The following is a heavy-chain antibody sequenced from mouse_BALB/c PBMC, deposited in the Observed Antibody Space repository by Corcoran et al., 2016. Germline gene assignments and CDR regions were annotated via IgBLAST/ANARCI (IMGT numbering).Heavy chain of an antibody. CDR3: ARWNY. V-gene: IGHV1-18*01. CDR2: IHPTNGVT. J-gene: IGHJ4*01. CDR1: GYTFTEYT. Sequence: EVQLQQSGPELVKPGASVKISCKTSGYTFTEYTMHWVKQSHGKSLEWIGGIHPTNGVTSYNQTLKGTATLTVDTSASTAYMELRSLTSEASSVYFCARWNYWGQGTSVTVSS.